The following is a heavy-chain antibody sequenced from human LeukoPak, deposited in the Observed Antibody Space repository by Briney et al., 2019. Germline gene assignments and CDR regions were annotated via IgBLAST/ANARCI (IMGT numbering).Heavy chain of an antibody. J-gene: IGHJ4*02. Sequence: SETLSLTCTVSGGSISSSSYYWGWIRQPPGKGLEWIGSIYYSGSTYYNPSLKSRVTISVDTSKNQFSLKLSSVTAADTAVYYCARETRSRFLEWLLLDYWGQGTLVTVSS. CDR2: IYYSGST. CDR3: ARETRSRFLEWLLLDY. CDR1: GGSISSSSYY. D-gene: IGHD3-3*01. V-gene: IGHV4-39*07.